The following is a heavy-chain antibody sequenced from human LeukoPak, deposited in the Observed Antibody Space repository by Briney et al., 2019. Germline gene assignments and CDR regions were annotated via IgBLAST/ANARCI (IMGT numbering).Heavy chain of an antibody. J-gene: IGHJ5*02. Sequence: PGGSLRLSCAASGFTFSSYAMSWVRQAPGKGLEWVSAISGSGGSTYYADSVKGRFTISRDNSKNTLYLQMNSLRAEDTAVYYCARDTPEMATNRLGWFDPWGQGTLVTVSS. V-gene: IGHV3-23*01. CDR1: GFTFSSYA. D-gene: IGHD5-24*01. CDR3: ARDTPEMATNRLGWFDP. CDR2: ISGSGGST.